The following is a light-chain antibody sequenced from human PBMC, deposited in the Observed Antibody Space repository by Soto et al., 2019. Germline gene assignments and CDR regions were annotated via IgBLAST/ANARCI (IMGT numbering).Light chain of an antibody. CDR2: GAS. CDR3: QQYGSSPWT. CDR1: ETVSSSY. Sequence: IVLTQSPGTLSLSPGERATFSCRASETVSSSYLAWYQQRPGQAPRLLIYGASNRATGIPDRFSGSGSGTDFTLTISRLEPEDFAVYYCQQYGSSPWTFGQGTKV. V-gene: IGKV3-20*01. J-gene: IGKJ1*01.